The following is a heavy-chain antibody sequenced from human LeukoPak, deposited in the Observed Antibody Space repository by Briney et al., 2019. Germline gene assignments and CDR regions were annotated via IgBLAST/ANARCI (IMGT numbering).Heavy chain of an antibody. D-gene: IGHD2-21*01. Sequence: SQTLSLTCTVSAGSISSGGYYWSWIRQHPGKGLEWIGYIYYSGSTYYNPSLKSRVTISVDTSKNQFSLKLSSVTAADTAVYYCARHQVMRVFDYWGQGTLVTVSS. CDR3: ARHQVMRVFDY. CDR1: AGSISSGGYY. J-gene: IGHJ4*02. CDR2: IYYSGST. V-gene: IGHV4-31*03.